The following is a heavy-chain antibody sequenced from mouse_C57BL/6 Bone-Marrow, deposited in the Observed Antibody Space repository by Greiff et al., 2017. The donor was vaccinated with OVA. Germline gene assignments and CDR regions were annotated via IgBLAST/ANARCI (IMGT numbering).Heavy chain of an antibody. CDR2: ISYDGSN. CDR1: GYSITSGYY. J-gene: IGHJ1*03. Sequence: EVQRVESGPGLVKPSQSLSLTCSFTGYSITSGYYWNWIRQFPGNKLEWMGYISYDGSNNYNPSLKNRISITRDTSKNQFFLKLNSVTTEDTATYYCARAYPFWYFDVWGTGTTVPVSS. D-gene: IGHD2-10*01. V-gene: IGHV3-6*01. CDR3: ARAYPFWYFDV.